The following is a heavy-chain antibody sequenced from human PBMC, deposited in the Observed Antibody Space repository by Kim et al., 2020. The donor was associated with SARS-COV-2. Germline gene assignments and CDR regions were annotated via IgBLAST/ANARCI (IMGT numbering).Heavy chain of an antibody. V-gene: IGHV3-23*01. CDR3: AKDRFVMVVAATPYYFDY. Sequence: GGSLRLSCAASAFTFSSYAMSWVRQAPGKGLEWVSAIGGSGGSTYYADSVKGRFTISRDNSKNTLYLQMNGLRAEDTAVYYCAKDRFVMVVAATPYYFDYWGQGTLVTVSS. CDR2: IGGSGGST. J-gene: IGHJ4*02. D-gene: IGHD2-15*01. CDR1: AFTFSSYA.